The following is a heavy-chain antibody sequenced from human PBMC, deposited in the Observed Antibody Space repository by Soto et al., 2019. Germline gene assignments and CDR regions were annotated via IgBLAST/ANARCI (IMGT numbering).Heavy chain of an antibody. CDR2: IYSSGST. J-gene: IGHJ5*02. CDR1: GGTISGYY. D-gene: IGHD3-3*01. V-gene: IGHV4-4*07. CDR3: ARGQRFSDWFDP. Sequence: ETLSLTCTVTGGTISGYYWTWIRQSAGGGLEWIGRIYSSGSTNYNPSLKSRVTISLDTSMNHFSLRLSSVTAADTAVYYCARGQRFSDWFDPWGQGTLVTVSS.